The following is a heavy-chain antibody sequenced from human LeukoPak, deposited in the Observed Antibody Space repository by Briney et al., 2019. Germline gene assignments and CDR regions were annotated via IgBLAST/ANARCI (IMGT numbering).Heavy chain of an antibody. J-gene: IGHJ4*02. CDR2: IYYSGST. CDR3: ASSYSSSWYFDY. CDR1: GGSISSNSYY. D-gene: IGHD6-13*01. V-gene: IGHV4-39*01. Sequence: SETLSLTCAVSGGSISSNSYYWGWIRQPPGKGLEWIGSIYYSGSTYYNPSLKSRVTISVDTSKNQFSLKLSSVTAADTAVYYCASSYSSSWYFDYWGQGTLVTVSS.